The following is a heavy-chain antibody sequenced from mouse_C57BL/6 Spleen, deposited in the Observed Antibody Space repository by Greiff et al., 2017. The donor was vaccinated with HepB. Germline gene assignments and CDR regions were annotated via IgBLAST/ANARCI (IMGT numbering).Heavy chain of an antibody. D-gene: IGHD2-3*01. CDR3: ARSGEDGYFDY. Sequence: QVQLKESGPELVKPGASVKISCKASGYAFSSSWMNWVKQRPGKGLEWIGRIYPGDGDTNYNGKFKGKATLTADKSSSTAYMQLSSLTSEDSAVYFCARSGEDGYFDYWGQGTTLTVSS. CDR1: GYAFSSSW. CDR2: IYPGDGDT. V-gene: IGHV1-82*01. J-gene: IGHJ2*01.